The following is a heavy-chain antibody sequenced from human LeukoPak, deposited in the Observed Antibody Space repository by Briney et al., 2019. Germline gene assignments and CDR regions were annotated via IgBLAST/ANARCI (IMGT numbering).Heavy chain of an antibody. CDR1: GFTFSSYS. Sequence: GGSLRLSCAASGFTFSSYSMNWVRQAPGKGLEWVSSISTSSTYIYYADSVKGRFTISRDNAKNSLYLQMNSLRAEDTAVYYCARDPPFIIGATFFDYWGQGTLVTVSS. CDR3: ARDPPFIIGATFFDY. V-gene: IGHV3-21*01. J-gene: IGHJ4*02. D-gene: IGHD1-20*01. CDR2: ISTSSTYI.